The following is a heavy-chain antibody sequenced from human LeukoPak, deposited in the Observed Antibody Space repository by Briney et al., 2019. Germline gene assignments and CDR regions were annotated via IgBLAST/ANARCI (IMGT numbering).Heavy chain of an antibody. CDR2: ISYDGSNK. Sequence: GGSLRLSCAASGFTFSSYGMHWVRQAPGKGLEWVAVISYDGSNKYYADSVKGRFTISRDNSKNTLYLQMNSLRAEDTAVYYCAKGPMIVVVITTFDIWGQGTMVTVSS. D-gene: IGHD3-22*01. CDR1: GFTFSSYG. V-gene: IGHV3-30*18. CDR3: AKGPMIVVVITTFDI. J-gene: IGHJ3*02.